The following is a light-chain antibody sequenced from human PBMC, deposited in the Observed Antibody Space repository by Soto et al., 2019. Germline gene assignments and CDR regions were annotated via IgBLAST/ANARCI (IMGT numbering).Light chain of an antibody. Sequence: EIVMTQSPATLSVSPGETATLSCRASQSVSSNLAWYQQKPGQAPRLLIYGASTRATGIPARFSGSGSGTEFTLTISLLQSEDVADYYCQQYNNWYTFGQGTKLEIK. CDR3: QQYNNWYT. J-gene: IGKJ2*01. V-gene: IGKV3-15*01. CDR2: GAS. CDR1: QSVSSN.